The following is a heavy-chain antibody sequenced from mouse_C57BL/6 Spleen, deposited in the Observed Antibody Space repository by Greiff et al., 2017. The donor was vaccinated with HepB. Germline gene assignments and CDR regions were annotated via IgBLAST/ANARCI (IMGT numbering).Heavy chain of an antibody. CDR1: GFTFSDYG. CDR3: EFHYYGSSMYAIDL. Sequence: EVQGVESGGGLVKPGGSLKLSCAASGFTFSDYGMHWVRQAPEKGLEWVAYISSGSSTIYYADTVKGRFTISRDNAKNTVFLQMTSLRSEDTAMYYCEFHYYGSSMYAIDLGGKGTSVTVFS. V-gene: IGHV5-17*01. J-gene: IGHJ4*01. CDR2: ISSGSSTI. D-gene: IGHD1-1*01.